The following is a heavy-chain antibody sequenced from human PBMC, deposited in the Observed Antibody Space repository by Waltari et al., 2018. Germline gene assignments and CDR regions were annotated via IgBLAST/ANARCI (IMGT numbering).Heavy chain of an antibody. CDR1: GGSISSSSYY. D-gene: IGHD5-12*01. J-gene: IGHJ6*03. V-gene: IGHV4-39*01. CDR2: IYYSGST. Sequence: QLQLQESGPGLVKPSETLSLTCTVSGGSISSSSYYWGWIRQPPGKGLEWIGSIYYSGSTYYNPSLKSRVTISVDTSKNQFSLKLSSVTAADTAVYYCAGCLEMATIPVYYYYYMDVWGKGTTVTVSS. CDR3: AGCLEMATIPVYYYYYMDV.